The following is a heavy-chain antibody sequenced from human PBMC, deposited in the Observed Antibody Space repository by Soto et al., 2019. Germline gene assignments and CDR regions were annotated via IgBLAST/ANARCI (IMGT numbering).Heavy chain of an antibody. V-gene: IGHV3-23*01. D-gene: IGHD2-15*01. CDR3: AKDMTPLGYCSGGSCPGDAFDI. CDR2: ISGSGGST. J-gene: IGHJ3*02. Sequence: GGSLRLSCAASGFTFSSYSMNWVRQAPGKGLEWVSAISGSGGSTYYADSVKGRFTISRDNSKNTLYLQMNSLRAEDTAVYYCAKDMTPLGYCSGGSCPGDAFDIWGQGTMVTVSS. CDR1: GFTFSSYS.